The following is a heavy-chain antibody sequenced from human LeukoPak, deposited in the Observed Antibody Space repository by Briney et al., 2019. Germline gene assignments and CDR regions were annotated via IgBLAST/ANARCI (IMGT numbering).Heavy chain of an antibody. J-gene: IGHJ6*03. D-gene: IGHD1-1*01. CDR1: GFTLSSFD. V-gene: IGHV3-13*01. Sequence: GGSQRLSCAASGFTLSSFDMHWVRQPTGQGLEWVSTIGTASDTYYPGSVEGRFTLSRDNAKNSLYLQMNSLTAGDTAVYYCARGPPRGKYYYMDVWGKGTTVTVSS. CDR2: IGTASDT. CDR3: ARGPPRGKYYYMDV.